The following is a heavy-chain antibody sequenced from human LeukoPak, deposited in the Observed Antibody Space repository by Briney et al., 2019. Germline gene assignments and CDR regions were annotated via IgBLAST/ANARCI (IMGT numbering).Heavy chain of an antibody. CDR3: ARDVLRFLEWPPRRGMDV. D-gene: IGHD3-3*01. V-gene: IGHV7-4-1*02. CDR1: GYTFTSYA. J-gene: IGHJ6*02. CDR2: INTNTGNP. Sequence: ASVKVSCKASGYTFTSYAMNWVRQAPGQGLEWMGWINTNTGNPTYAQGFTGRFVFSLDTSVSRAYLQISSLKAEDTAVYYCARDVLRFLEWPPRRGMDVWGQGTTVTVSS.